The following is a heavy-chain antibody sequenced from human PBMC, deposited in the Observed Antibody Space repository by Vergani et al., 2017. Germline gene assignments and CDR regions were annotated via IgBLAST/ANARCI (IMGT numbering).Heavy chain of an antibody. J-gene: IGHJ2*01. D-gene: IGHD1-26*01. CDR1: GGPISSSSYY. V-gene: IGHV4-39*01. CDR2: IYYSGST. CDR3: ARAVGGPYWYFDL. Sequence: QLQLQESGPGLVKPSETLSLTCTVSGGPISSSSYYWGWIRQPPGKGLEWIGRIYYSGSTYYNPSLKSRVTISVDTSKNQFSLKLSSVTAADTAVYYCARAVGGPYWYFDLWGRGTLVTVSS.